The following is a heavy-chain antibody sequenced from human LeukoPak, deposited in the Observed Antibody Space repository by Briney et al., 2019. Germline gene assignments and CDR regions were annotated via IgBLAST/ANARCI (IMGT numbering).Heavy chain of an antibody. CDR3: ARNPKFIAARRRNYYYYMDV. CDR1: GGTFSSYA. CDR2: IIPIFGTA. D-gene: IGHD6-6*01. V-gene: IGHV1-69*05. Sequence: GASVKVSCKASGGTFSSYAISWVRQAPGQGLEWMGGIIPIFGTANYAQKFQGGVTITTDESTSTAYMELSSLRSEDTAVYYCARNPKFIAARRRNYYYYMDVWGKGTTVTVSS. J-gene: IGHJ6*03.